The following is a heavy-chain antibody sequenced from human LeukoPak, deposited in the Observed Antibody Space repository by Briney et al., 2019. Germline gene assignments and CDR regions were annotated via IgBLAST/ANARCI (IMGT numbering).Heavy chain of an antibody. Sequence: SQTLSLTCTVSGGSLSSGSYYWSWIRQPAGTGLEWIGRIYTSGSTNYNPSLKSRVTMSVDTSKNQFSLKLSSVTAADTAVYYCARDTVSSYGVMDVWGRGTTVTVS. CDR2: IYTSGST. CDR1: GGSLSSGSYY. D-gene: IGHD6-6*01. CDR3: ARDTVSSYGVMDV. J-gene: IGHJ6*03. V-gene: IGHV4-61*02.